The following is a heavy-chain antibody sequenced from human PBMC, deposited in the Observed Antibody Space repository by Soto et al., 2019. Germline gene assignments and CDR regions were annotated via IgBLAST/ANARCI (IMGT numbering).Heavy chain of an antibody. CDR3: ARDPQGSYCYIDY. Sequence: GGSLRLSCAASGFTFSSYAMHWVRQAPGKGLEWVAVISKDGNSKHYADSVKGRFTISRDNSKNTLFLQMNSLRAEDTAVYYCARDPQGSYCYIDYWGQGTPVTVSS. CDR2: ISKDGNSK. J-gene: IGHJ4*02. V-gene: IGHV3-30-3*01. D-gene: IGHD3-10*01. CDR1: GFTFSSYA.